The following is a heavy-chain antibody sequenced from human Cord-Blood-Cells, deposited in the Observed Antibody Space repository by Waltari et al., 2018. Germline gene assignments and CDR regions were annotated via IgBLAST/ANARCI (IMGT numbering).Heavy chain of an antibody. CDR1: GGTFSSYA. D-gene: IGHD2-2*01. V-gene: IGHV1-69*06. Sequence: QVQLVQSGAEVKKPGSSVKVSCKASGGTFSSYAISWVRQAPGTGLEWMGGIIPIFGTTNYAQKFQGRVTITADKSTSTAYMELSSLRSEDTAVYYCARVGAADIVVVPAANWFDPWGQGTLVTVSS. J-gene: IGHJ5*02. CDR3: ARVGAADIVVVPAANWFDP. CDR2: IIPIFGTT.